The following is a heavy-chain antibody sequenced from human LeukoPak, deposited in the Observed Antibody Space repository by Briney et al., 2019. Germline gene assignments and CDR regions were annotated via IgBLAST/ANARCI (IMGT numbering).Heavy chain of an antibody. Sequence: SVEVSCKASGGTFSSYAISWVRQAPGQGLEWMGRIIPILGIANYAQKFQGRVTITADKSTSTAYMELSSLRSEDTAVYYCVYGSGSYNFDYWGQGTLVTVSS. D-gene: IGHD3-10*01. V-gene: IGHV1-69*04. CDR2: IIPILGIA. J-gene: IGHJ4*02. CDR3: VYGSGSYNFDY. CDR1: GGTFSSYA.